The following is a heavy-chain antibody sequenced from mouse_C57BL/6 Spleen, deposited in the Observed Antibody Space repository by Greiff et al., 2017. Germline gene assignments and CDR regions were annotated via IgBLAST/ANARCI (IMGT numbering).Heavy chain of an antibody. D-gene: IGHD2-4*01. CDR3: VKCYDYDVQAMDY. CDR2: IRNKANGYTT. J-gene: IGHJ4*01. CDR1: GFTFTDYY. V-gene: IGHV7-4*01. Sequence: EVMLVESGGGLVQPGASLRLSCAASGFTFTDYYMSWVRQPPGKAPEWLALIRNKANGYTTEYTASVKGRFTISRDNSQNILYLQMNTLRAEDSATYYCVKCYDYDVQAMDYWGQGTSVTVSS.